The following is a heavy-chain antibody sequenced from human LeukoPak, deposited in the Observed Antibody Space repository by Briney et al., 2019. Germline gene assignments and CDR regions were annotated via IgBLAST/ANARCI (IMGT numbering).Heavy chain of an antibody. J-gene: IGHJ4*02. CDR2: IKTDGSDR. V-gene: IGHV3-74*01. CDR3: IRDFLTVTTNDY. CDR1: GFTFSSYW. Sequence: GGSLRLSCAASGFTFSSYWMNWVRQAPGKGLVWVSGIKTDGSDRRYADFVKGRFTISRDNAKNTLFLQMNSLRAEDTAVYYCIRDFLTVTTNDYWGQGTLVTVSS. D-gene: IGHD4-11*01.